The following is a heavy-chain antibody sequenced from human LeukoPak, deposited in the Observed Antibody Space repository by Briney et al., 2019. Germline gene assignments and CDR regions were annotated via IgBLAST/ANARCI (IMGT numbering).Heavy chain of an antibody. V-gene: IGHV5-10-1*01. CDR3: ARRDYGSGSYSFDH. Sequence: GESLKISCKGSGYSCTNYWINWVRQMPGKGLEWMGTIDPSDSYTDYSPSFQGHVTISADKSISTAYLQWSSLKASDTAMYYCARRDYGSGSYSFDHWGQGNLVTVSS. D-gene: IGHD3-10*01. CDR1: GYSCTNYW. CDR2: IDPSDSYT. J-gene: IGHJ4*02.